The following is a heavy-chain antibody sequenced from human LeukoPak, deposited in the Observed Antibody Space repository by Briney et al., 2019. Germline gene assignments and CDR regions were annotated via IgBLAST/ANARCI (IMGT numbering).Heavy chain of an antibody. D-gene: IGHD3/OR15-3a*01. J-gene: IGHJ6*03. CDR2: ISAYNGNT. CDR1: GYTFTSCG. Sequence: ASVKVSCKASGYTFTSCGISWVRQAPGQGLEWMGWISAYNGNTSYAQKLQGRVTMTTDTSTSTAYMELRSLRSDDTAVYYCARADFGPGPRYYYYMDVWGKGTTVTVSS. V-gene: IGHV1-18*01. CDR3: ARADFGPGPRYYYYMDV.